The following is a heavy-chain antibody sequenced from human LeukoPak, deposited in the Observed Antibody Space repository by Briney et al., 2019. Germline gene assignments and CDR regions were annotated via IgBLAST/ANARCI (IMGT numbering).Heavy chain of an antibody. CDR2: IYYSGST. Sequence: PPETLSLTCTVSGGSISSYYWSWIRQPPGKGLEWIGYIYYSGSTNYNPSLKSRVTISVDTSKNQFSLKLSSVTAADTAVYYCARDTDAAAGSYYYYMDVWGKGTTITLCS. CDR1: GGSISSYY. D-gene: IGHD6-13*01. CDR3: ARDTDAAAGSYYYYMDV. V-gene: IGHV4-59*01. J-gene: IGHJ6*03.